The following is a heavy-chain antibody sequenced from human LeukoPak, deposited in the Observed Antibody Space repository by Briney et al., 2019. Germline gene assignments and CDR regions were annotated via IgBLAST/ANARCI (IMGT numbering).Heavy chain of an antibody. V-gene: IGHV5-51*01. J-gene: IGHJ6*02. CDR3: ASLSRDYYFYGMDV. CDR2: IYPGDSDT. Sequence: HGESLKISRKGSGYSFTTYWIGWVRQMSGKGLEWMGIIYPGDSDTRYSPSFQGQVTISADKSTSTAYLQWSSLKASDTAMYYCASLSRDYYFYGMDVWGQGTTVTVSS. CDR1: GYSFTTYW.